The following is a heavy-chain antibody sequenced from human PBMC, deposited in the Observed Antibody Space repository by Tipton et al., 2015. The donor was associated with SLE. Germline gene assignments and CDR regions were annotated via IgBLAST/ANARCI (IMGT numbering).Heavy chain of an antibody. V-gene: IGHV4-38-2*02. CDR3: ARGECHSGCPMYNSFDP. CDR2: IYHSGTT. Sequence: TLSLTCTVTGYSINSDSYWGWIRQPPGKGLEWIGSIYHSGTTYYNPSLESRVTVSVDTSKSQFSLRLNSVTAADTAVYFCARGECHSGCPMYNSFDPWGQGTLVTVSS. CDR1: GYSINSDSY. J-gene: IGHJ5*02. D-gene: IGHD6-25*01.